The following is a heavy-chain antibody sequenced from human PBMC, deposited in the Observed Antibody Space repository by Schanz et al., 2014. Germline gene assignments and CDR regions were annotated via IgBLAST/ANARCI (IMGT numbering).Heavy chain of an antibody. V-gene: IGHV1-18*01. D-gene: IGHD5-12*01. CDR2: ISPYTGNT. Sequence: QVQLVQSGAEVKKPGASVRVSCKVSGYAFTTYGITWVRQAPGQGLQWMGWISPYTGNTNYAQTLQGRITLTTDTATSTAYMELSSLRSDDTAVYYCARGGGPEDVFDIWGQGTILTVSS. CDR1: GYAFTTYG. CDR3: ARGGGPEDVFDI. J-gene: IGHJ3*02.